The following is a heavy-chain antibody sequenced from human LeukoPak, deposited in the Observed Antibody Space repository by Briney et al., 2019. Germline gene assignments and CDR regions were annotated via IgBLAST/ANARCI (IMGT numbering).Heavy chain of an antibody. V-gene: IGHV3-23*01. CDR3: AKGSSGGWPYYFDH. Sequence: GGSLRLSCAASAFTFSTYTMGWVRQVPGKGLEWFSAISITGDSTYYADSVKGRFTISRDNSKNTLYLQVNSLTAEDTALYYCAKGSSGGWPYYFDHWGQGTLVTVSS. J-gene: IGHJ4*01. D-gene: IGHD2-15*01. CDR1: AFTFSTYT. CDR2: ISITGDST.